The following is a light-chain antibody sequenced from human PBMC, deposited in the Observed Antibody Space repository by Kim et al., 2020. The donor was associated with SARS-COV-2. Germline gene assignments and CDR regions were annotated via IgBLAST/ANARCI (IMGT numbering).Light chain of an antibody. CDR2: TAS. CDR1: HDTSRY. CDR3: QRTYGASRT. J-gene: IGKJ1*01. V-gene: IGKV1-39*01. Sequence: ASVRDRVTITCRGSHDTSRYLNWYQQKPGKAPRRLFYTASSLQSGVPSRFTGSGSETDFTLTISSLQPEDFATYYCQRTYGASRTFGQGTKVDIK.